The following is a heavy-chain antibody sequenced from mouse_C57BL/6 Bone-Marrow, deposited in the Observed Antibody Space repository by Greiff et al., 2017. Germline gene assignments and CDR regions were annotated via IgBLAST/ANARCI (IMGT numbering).Heavy chain of an antibody. CDR2: IYPRSGNT. V-gene: IGHV1-81*01. J-gene: IGHJ4*01. CDR1: GYTFTSYG. D-gene: IGHD2-2*01. Sequence: VKLMESGAELARPGASVKLSCKASGYTFTSYGISWVKQRTGQGLEWIGEIYPRSGNTYYNEKFKGKATLTADKSSSTAYMELRSLTSEDSAVYFCARPPYGYDDGLYAMDYWGQGTSVTVSS. CDR3: ARPPYGYDDGLYAMDY.